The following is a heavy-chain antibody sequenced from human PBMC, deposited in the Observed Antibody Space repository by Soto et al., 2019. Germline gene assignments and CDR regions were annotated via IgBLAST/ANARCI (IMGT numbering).Heavy chain of an antibody. V-gene: IGHV3-21*01. Sequence: PVGSLRLSCAASGFTFSNYNMNWVRQAPGKGLEWVASISTRSHYIYYADSLRGRFTISRDNAKNSVDLQISSLRAEDTAVYYCARDSSTGYYLSDFDYWGQGTLVTVSS. CDR3: ARDSSTGYYLSDFDY. CDR1: GFTFSNYN. CDR2: ISTRSHYI. J-gene: IGHJ4*02. D-gene: IGHD3-9*01.